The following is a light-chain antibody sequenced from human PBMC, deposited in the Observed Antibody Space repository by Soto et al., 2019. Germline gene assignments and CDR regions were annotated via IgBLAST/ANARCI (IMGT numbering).Light chain of an antibody. V-gene: IGKV3-11*01. CDR1: QSVGKY. CDR2: DVS. CDR3: QQRTNWQLT. Sequence: EIVLTQSPATLSLSPGERATLSCRASQSVGKYLAWYQQRPGQAPRLLMFDVSYRATGTPARFIGSGSGTDFTRTISSLEPEDFAVYYCQQRTNWQLTFGGGTSVEIK. J-gene: IGKJ4*01.